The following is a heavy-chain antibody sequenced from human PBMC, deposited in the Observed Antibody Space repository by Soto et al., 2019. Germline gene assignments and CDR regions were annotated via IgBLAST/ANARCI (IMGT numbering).Heavy chain of an antibody. Sequence: QVQLQESGPGLVKPSQTLSLTCTVSGGSISSGDYYWSWIRQPPGKGLEWIGYFYYSGTTYYNPSLKLRVTISVDSSKNQFSLRLCSVTSSDTAVYYRAREKDYYDSRGHRWRHAFDIWGQGTMVTVSS. CDR3: AREKDYYDSRGHRWRHAFDI. CDR1: GGSISSGDYY. V-gene: IGHV4-30-4*01. CDR2: FYYSGTT. D-gene: IGHD3-22*01. J-gene: IGHJ3*02.